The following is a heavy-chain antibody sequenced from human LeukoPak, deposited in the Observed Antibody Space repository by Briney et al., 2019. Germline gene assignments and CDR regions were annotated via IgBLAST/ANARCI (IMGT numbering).Heavy chain of an antibody. CDR2: IWYDGSNK. V-gene: IGHV3-33*01. CDR3: ARLRVGGSCYVLDY. Sequence: PGGSLRLSCAASGFTFSSYGMHWVRQAPGKGLEWVAVIWYDGSNKYYADSVKGRFTISRDNSKNTLYLQMNSLRAEDTAVYYCARLRVGGSCYVLDYWGQGTLVTVSS. J-gene: IGHJ4*02. CDR1: GFTFSSYG. D-gene: IGHD2-15*01.